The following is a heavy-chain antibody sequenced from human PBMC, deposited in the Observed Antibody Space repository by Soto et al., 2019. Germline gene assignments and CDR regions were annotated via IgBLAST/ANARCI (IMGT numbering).Heavy chain of an antibody. J-gene: IGHJ4*02. Sequence: QVQLVQSGAEVKKPGSSVKVSCKASGGTFSSYAFSWVRQAPGQGLEWMGGIIPMFDTANYAQKFQDRVTISADESTSTAYMELSSLTSEDTAVYYCARSLTYYYETSGYYIGNIWGQGTPVTVSS. CDR1: GGTFSSYA. CDR3: ARSLTYYYETSGYYIGNI. CDR2: IIPMFDTA. D-gene: IGHD3-22*01. V-gene: IGHV1-69*01.